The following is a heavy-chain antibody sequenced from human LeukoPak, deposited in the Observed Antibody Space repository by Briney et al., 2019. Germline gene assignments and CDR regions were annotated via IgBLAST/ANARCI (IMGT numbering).Heavy chain of an antibody. J-gene: IGHJ4*02. CDR2: IYYSGST. CDR3: AIGPGGDFTGPHFDY. D-gene: IGHD2-21*02. Sequence: SETLSLTCTVSGGSISSGGYYWSWIRQHPGKGLEWIGYIYYSGSTYYNPSLKSRVTISVDTSKNQFSLKLSSVTAADTAVYYCAIGPGGDFTGPHFDYWGQGNLVTVSS. V-gene: IGHV4-31*03. CDR1: GGSISSGGYY.